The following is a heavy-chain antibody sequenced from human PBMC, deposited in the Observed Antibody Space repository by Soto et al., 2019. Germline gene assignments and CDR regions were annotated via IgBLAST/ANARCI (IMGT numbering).Heavy chain of an antibody. V-gene: IGHV4-30-2*01. D-gene: IGHD3-10*01. CDR2: IYHSGST. Sequence: QLQLQESGSGLVRPSQTLSLTCAVSGGSISSGGYSWNWIRQPPGKGLEWIGYIYHSGSTLYNPSFKRRVAIPIDTPTTRFPLKLLSLTAADRAVYSCAINHPEGTGSAPGGQGTLVTLSS. J-gene: IGHJ5*02. CDR3: AINHPEGTGSAP. CDR1: GGSISSGGYS.